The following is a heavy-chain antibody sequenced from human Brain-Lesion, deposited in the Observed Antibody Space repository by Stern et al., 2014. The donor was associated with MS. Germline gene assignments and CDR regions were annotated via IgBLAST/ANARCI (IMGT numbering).Heavy chain of an antibody. J-gene: IGHJ4*02. V-gene: IGHV3-9*01. CDR1: GFTFDDYA. CDR3: ARDITGSSAYFAY. D-gene: IGHD1-14*01. Sequence: VQLVESGGDLVQPGRALRLSCAAFGFTFDDYAMHWVRHAPGQGQELVAGISCNSGTIGYADSLKGRLNTSRDNAYSSLYLQMNSLRPEDTALYYCARDITGSSAYFAYWGQGTLVTVSS. CDR2: ISCNSGTI.